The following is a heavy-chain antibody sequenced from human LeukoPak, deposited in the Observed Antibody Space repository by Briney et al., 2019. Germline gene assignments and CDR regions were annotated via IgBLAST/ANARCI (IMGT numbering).Heavy chain of an antibody. Sequence: PSETLSLTCTVSGGSISSYYWSWIRQPPGKGLEWIGYIYYSGSTNYNPSLKSRVTISVDTSKNQFSLKLSSVTAEDTAVYYCARGRRARPAATIIYYYYYMDVWGKGTTVTVSS. CDR1: GGSISSYY. D-gene: IGHD2-2*01. CDR2: IYYSGST. V-gene: IGHV4-59*01. J-gene: IGHJ6*03. CDR3: ARGRRARPAATIIYYYYYMDV.